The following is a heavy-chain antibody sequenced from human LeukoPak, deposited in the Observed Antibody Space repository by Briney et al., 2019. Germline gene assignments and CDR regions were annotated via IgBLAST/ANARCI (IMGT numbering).Heavy chain of an antibody. CDR1: GFTFSSYG. J-gene: IGHJ6*02. D-gene: IGHD6-19*01. CDR3: ARSRQVRNYYYGMDV. V-gene: IGHV3-33*01. Sequence: GGSLRLSCAASGFTFSSYGMHWVRQAPGKGLEWVAAIWYDGSNKYYADSVKGRFTISRDNSKNTLYLQMNSLRAEDTAVYYCARSRQVRNYYYGMDVWGQGTTVTVSS. CDR2: IWYDGSNK.